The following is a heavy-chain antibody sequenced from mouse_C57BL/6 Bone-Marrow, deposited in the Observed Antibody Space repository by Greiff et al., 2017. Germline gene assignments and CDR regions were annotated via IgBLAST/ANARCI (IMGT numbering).Heavy chain of an antibody. Sequence: QVQLKQPGTELVKPGASVKLSCKASGYTFTSYWMHWVKQRPGQGLEWIGNINPSNGGTNYNEKFKSKATLTVDKSSSTAYMQLSSLTSVDSAVYYCASLLTGSYWYFDVWGKGTTGTVAS. D-gene: IGHD4-1*01. V-gene: IGHV1-53*01. CDR2: INPSNGGT. CDR1: GYTFTSYW. J-gene: IGHJ1*03. CDR3: ASLLTGSYWYFDV.